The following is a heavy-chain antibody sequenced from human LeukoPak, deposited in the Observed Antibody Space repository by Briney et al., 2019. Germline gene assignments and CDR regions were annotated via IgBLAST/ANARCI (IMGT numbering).Heavy chain of an antibody. D-gene: IGHD3-22*01. V-gene: IGHV1-46*01. Sequence: GASVKVSCKASGYSFTSYYMHWVRQARGQGLEWMGMINPSVGSTSYAQKFLGRVTMTRDMSTTTVYMELSSLRYEDTAVYYCARGRFYDSSSGYHDTFDMWGQGTMVTVSS. CDR2: INPSVGST. CDR1: GYSFTSYY. CDR3: ARGRFYDSSSGYHDTFDM. J-gene: IGHJ3*02.